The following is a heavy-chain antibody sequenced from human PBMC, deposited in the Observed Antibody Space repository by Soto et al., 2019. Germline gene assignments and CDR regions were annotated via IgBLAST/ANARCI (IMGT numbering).Heavy chain of an antibody. V-gene: IGHV2-5*02. D-gene: IGHD1-1*01. CDR2: IYWDDDK. CDR3: ARQTAGARYNWFDP. Sequence: QITLKESGPPLVKPTQTLTLTCTFSGFSLSTSGVGVGWIRQPPGKALEWLALIYWDDDKRYSPSLKSRLTITKDTSKNQVVLTMTNMDPVDTATYYCARQTAGARYNWFDPWGQGTLVTVSS. J-gene: IGHJ5*02. CDR1: GFSLSTSGVG.